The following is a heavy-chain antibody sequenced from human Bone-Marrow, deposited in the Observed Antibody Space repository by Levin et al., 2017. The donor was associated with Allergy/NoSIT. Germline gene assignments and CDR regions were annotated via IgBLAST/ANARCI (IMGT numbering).Heavy chain of an antibody. Sequence: GGSLRLSCAASGLTFSDRYIDWVRQAPGKGLEWIGRCRDKSHSYTTEYAASVKGRFTISRDDSKQSVYLQLNNVRTDDTAVYFCSEVTAVGTQDGLDVWGQGTMLIVSS. CDR3: SEVTAVGTQDGLDV. CDR2: CRDKSHSYTT. J-gene: IGHJ3*01. V-gene: IGHV3-72*01. CDR1: GLTFSDRY. D-gene: IGHD2-21*02.